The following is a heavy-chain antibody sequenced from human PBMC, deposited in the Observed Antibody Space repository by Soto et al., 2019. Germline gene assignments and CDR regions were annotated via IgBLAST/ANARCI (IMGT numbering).Heavy chain of an antibody. CDR2: IYYSGST. D-gene: IGHD1-26*01. CDR3: ARGLISGSHYSGGWYYFDS. Sequence: SETLSLTCTVSGGSISSSSYYWGWIRQPPGKGLEWIGSIYYSGSTYYNPSLKSRVTISVHTSKSQFSLELSSVTAADTAVYYCARGLISGSHYSGGWYYFDSWGQGTQVT. J-gene: IGHJ4*02. CDR1: GGSISSSSYY. V-gene: IGHV4-39*07.